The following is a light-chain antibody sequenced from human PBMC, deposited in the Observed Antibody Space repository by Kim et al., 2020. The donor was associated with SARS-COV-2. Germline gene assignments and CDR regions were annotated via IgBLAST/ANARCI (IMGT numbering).Light chain of an antibody. CDR3: HQYKSYSRT. J-gene: IGKJ1*01. Sequence: DIQMTQSPSTLSASVGDRVTITCRASQSISSWLAWYQQKPGKAPKLLIYMASSLESGVPSRFSGSGSGTEFTLTISSLQPDDFATYYCHQYKSYSRTFGQGTKVDIK. CDR2: MAS. V-gene: IGKV1-5*03. CDR1: QSISSW.